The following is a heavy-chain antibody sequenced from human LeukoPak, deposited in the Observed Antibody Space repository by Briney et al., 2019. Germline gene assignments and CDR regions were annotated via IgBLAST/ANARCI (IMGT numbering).Heavy chain of an antibody. CDR2: ISGSGGST. Sequence: GGSLRLSCTASGFTFSSYSMNWVRQAPGKGLEWVSGISGSGGSTYYADSVKGRFTISRDNSKNTLYLQMNSLRAEDTAVYYCAKILASRYYFDYWGQGILVTVSS. CDR3: AKILASRYYFDY. V-gene: IGHV3-23*01. J-gene: IGHJ4*02. CDR1: GFTFSSYS.